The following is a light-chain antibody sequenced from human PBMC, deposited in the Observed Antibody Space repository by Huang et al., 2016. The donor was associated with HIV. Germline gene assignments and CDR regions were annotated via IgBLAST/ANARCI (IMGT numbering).Light chain of an antibody. CDR3: QQANSFPLIT. CDR2: AAS. Sequence: DIQMTQSPSFVSASVGDRVTINCRSSQGIISWLAWYQQKPGKAPKLLIYAASRLQSGVPTRFSGSGSGTDFTLTISDLQPDDFATYFCQQANSFPLITFGQGTRLDMK. V-gene: IGKV1-12*01. CDR1: QGIISW. J-gene: IGKJ5*01.